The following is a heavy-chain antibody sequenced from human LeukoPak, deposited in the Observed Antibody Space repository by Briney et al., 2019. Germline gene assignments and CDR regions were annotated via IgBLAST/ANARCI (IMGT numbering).Heavy chain of an antibody. J-gene: IGHJ5*02. CDR1: GGTFNKSA. Sequence: SVKVSCKTSGGTFNKSAISWVRQAPGQGLEWLGGIMPLFGTAGYAQKFQGRVIITKDESTRTVYLELTSLTSDDTAVYYCARDVHGDYGSGWFDPWGQGTLVSVSS. CDR2: IMPLFGTA. V-gene: IGHV1-69*05. CDR3: ARDVHGDYGSGWFDP. D-gene: IGHD4-17*01.